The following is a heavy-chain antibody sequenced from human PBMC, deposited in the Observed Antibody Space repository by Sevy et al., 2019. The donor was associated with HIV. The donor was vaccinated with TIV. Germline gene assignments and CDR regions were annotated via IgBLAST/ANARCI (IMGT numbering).Heavy chain of an antibody. CDR1: GFTFSNYG. D-gene: IGHD3-9*01. J-gene: IGHJ4*02. CDR2: IWYVGSNY. CDR3: AKDFDSIAMPAFPDN. Sequence: GGSLRLSCAASGFTFSNYGMHWVRQVPGKGLEWVAVIWYVGSNYDYADSVKGRFSVSRDNSKNTLYLEMKSLRPEDTAVYFCAKDFDSIAMPAFPDNWGQGTLVTVSS. V-gene: IGHV3-33*06.